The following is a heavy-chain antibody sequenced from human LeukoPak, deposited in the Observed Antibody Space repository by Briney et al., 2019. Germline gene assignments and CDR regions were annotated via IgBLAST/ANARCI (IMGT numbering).Heavy chain of an antibody. CDR3: ARSVDFWSGYPDY. V-gene: IGHV3-9*03. CDR1: GFTFNDYA. D-gene: IGHD3-3*01. Sequence: PGRSLRLSCAASGFTFNDYAMHWVRQAPGKGLEWVSGISWDSSSIGYAASVKGRFTISRDNSKNTLYLQMNSLRAEDMAVYYCARSVDFWSGYPDYWGQGTLVTVSS. J-gene: IGHJ4*02. CDR2: ISWDSSSI.